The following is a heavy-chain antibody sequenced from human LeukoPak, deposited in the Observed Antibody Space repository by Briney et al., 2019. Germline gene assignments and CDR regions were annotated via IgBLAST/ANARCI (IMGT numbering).Heavy chain of an antibody. J-gene: IGHJ4*02. CDR1: GGSISSFY. Sequence: SETLSLTCTVSGGSISSFYWSWLRQPPGKGLEWIGYISYSGGTNYNPSLKSRVTISVDSSKNQSSLNLSSVTAADTAVYYCARTKSGWYYSDYWGQGTLVSVSS. V-gene: IGHV4-59*08. D-gene: IGHD6-19*01. CDR3: ARTKSGWYYSDY. CDR2: ISYSGGT.